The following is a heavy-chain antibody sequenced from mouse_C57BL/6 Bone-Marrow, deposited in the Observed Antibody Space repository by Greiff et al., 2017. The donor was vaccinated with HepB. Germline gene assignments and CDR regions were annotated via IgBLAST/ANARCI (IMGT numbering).Heavy chain of an antibody. Sequence: QVQLQQSGAELVRPGTSVKVSCKASGYAFTNYLIEWVKQRPGQGLEWIGVINPGSGGTNYNENFKGKATLTADKSSSTAYMQLSSMTSEDSAVYFCARKRYYFDYWGQGTTLTVSS. V-gene: IGHV1-54*01. D-gene: IGHD1-1*01. J-gene: IGHJ2*01. CDR3: ARKRYYFDY. CDR1: GYAFTNYL. CDR2: INPGSGGT.